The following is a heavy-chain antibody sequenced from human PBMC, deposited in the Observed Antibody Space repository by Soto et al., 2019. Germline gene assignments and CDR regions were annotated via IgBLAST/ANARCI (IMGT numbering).Heavy chain of an antibody. CDR1: WGSLRRGGYY. D-gene: IGHD5-12*01. V-gene: IGHV4-31*03. CDR3: AREEVVVATIGHYYYMDV. J-gene: IGHJ6*03. Sequence: PSETLCLTCTVSWGSLRRGGYYWSWIRQHPGKGLEWIGYIYYSGSTYYNPSLKSRVTISVDTSKNQFSLKLSSVTAADTAVYYCAREEVVVATIGHYYYMDVWGKGTTVTVSS. CDR2: IYYSGST.